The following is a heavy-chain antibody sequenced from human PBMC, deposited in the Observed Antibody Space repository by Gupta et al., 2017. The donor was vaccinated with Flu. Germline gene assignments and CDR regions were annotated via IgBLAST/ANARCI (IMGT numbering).Heavy chain of an antibody. Sequence: SLKSRVTISVDTSKNQFSLKLSSVTAADTAVYYCASGILWFGVAYVWGQGTTVTVSS. J-gene: IGHJ6*02. V-gene: IGHV4-34*01. D-gene: IGHD3-10*01. CDR3: ASGILWFGVAYV.